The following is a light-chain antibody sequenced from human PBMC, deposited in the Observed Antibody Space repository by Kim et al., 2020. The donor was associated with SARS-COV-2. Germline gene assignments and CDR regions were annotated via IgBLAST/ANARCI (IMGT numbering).Light chain of an antibody. V-gene: IGKV3-11*01. CDR2: DAS. Sequence: LSPGQRATLSCRASQNIRNELAWYQHKPGQAPRLLSSDASNRATGIPARFSGSGSGTDFTLTVSSLEPEDSAVYYCQQRNRWPRTFGQGTKVDIK. CDR3: QQRNRWPRT. J-gene: IGKJ1*01. CDR1: QNIRNE.